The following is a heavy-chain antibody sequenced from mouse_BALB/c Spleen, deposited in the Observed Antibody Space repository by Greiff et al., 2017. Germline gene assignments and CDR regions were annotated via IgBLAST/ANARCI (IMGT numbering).Heavy chain of an antibody. CDR1: GFTFSSSY. CDR3: ASLPIYYDYDGSPWFAY. Sequence: QVQLQQSGAELVKPGASVKLSCKTSGFTFSSSYISWLKQKPGQSLEWIAWIYAGTGGTSYNQKFTGKAQLTVVTSSSTAYMQFSSLTTEDSAIYYCASLPIYYDYDGSPWFAYWGQGTLVTVSA. J-gene: IGHJ3*01. CDR2: IYAGTGGT. V-gene: IGHV1-66*01. D-gene: IGHD2-4*01.